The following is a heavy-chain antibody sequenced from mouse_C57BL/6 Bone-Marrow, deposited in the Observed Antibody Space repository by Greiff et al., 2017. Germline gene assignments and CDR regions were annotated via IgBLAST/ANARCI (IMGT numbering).Heavy chain of an antibody. CDR2: IYPGDGDT. D-gene: IGHD1-1*01. V-gene: IGHV1-80*01. CDR1: GYAFSSYW. J-gene: IGHJ2*01. CDR3: ARATTVVATNFDY. Sequence: QVQLQQSGAELVKPGASVKISCKASGYAFSSYWMNWVKQRPGKGLEWIGQIYPGDGDTNYNGKFKGKATLTADKSSSTAYMQLSILTAEDSAVYFCARATTVVATNFDYGGQGTTLTVAS.